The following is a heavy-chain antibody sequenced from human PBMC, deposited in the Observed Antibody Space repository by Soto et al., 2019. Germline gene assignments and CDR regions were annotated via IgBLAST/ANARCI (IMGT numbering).Heavy chain of an antibody. D-gene: IGHD2-2*01. Sequence: SDTLSLTCSFSGCSITSGPYSWGWSRQPPGKGLEWIGTFHYSGRTYYSPSLESRVTISVDTSKNQFSLKVSSVTAADTAVFYCARLAGYCSGTSCYGYYGMDVWGQGTTVTVS. CDR2: FHYSGRT. V-gene: IGHV4-39*01. J-gene: IGHJ6*02. CDR3: ARLAGYCSGTSCYGYYGMDV. CDR1: GCSITSGPYS.